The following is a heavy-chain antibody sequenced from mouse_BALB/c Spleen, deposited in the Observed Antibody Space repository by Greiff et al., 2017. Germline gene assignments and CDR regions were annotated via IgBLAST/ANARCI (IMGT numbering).Heavy chain of an antibody. J-gene: IGHJ3*01. CDR3: ARAELTGTGFAY. CDR2: IWAGGST. V-gene: IGHV2-9*02. Sequence: VQGVESGPGLVAPSQSLSITCTVSGFSLTSYGVHWVRQPPGKGLEWLGVIWAGGSTNYNSALMSRLSISKDNSKSQVFLKMNNLQTDDTAMYYCARAELTGTGFAYWGQGTLVTVAA. CDR1: GFSLTSYG. D-gene: IGHD4-1*01.